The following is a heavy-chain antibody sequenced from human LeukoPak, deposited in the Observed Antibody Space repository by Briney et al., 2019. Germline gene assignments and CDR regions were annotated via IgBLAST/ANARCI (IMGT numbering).Heavy chain of an antibody. D-gene: IGHD3-3*01. CDR2: ISSSGSTI. Sequence: PGGSLRLSCAASGFTFSSYSMNWVRQAPGKGLEWVSYISSSGSTIYYADSVKGRFTISRDNAKNSLYLQMNSLRAEDTAVYYCATVSTYYDFWSGYYPDYWGQGTPVTVSS. J-gene: IGHJ4*02. V-gene: IGHV3-48*04. CDR1: GFTFSSYS. CDR3: ATVSTYYDFWSGYYPDY.